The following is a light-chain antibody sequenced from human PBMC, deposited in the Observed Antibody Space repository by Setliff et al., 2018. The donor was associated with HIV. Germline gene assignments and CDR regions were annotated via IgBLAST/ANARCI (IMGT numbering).Light chain of an antibody. CDR2: RNN. CDR1: SSNIGSNY. CDR3: AAWDDSLSSFYV. Sequence: QSAQTQPPSASGTPGQRVTISCSGSSSNIGSNYVYWYQQLPGTAPKLLIYRNNQRPSGVPDRFSGSKSGTSASLAISGLRSEDEADYYCAAWDDSLSSFYVFGTGTKVTVL. J-gene: IGLJ1*01. V-gene: IGLV1-47*01.